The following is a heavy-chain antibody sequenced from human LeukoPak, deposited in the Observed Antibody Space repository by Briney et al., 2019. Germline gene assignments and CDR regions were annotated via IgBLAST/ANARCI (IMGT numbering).Heavy chain of an antibody. D-gene: IGHD6-19*01. Sequence: PSETLSLTCTVSGGSISSSSYYWGWIRQPPGKGLEWIGSIYYSGSTYYNPSLKSRVTISVDTSKNQFSLKLSSVTAADTAVYYCARQTSGWYYFDYWGQGTLVTVSS. V-gene: IGHV4-39*01. J-gene: IGHJ4*02. CDR1: GGSISSSSYY. CDR3: ARQTSGWYYFDY. CDR2: IYYSGST.